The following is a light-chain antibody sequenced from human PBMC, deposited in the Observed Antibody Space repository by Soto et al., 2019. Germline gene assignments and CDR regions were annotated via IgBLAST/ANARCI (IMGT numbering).Light chain of an antibody. CDR2: DAS. Sequence: EIVMTQSPATMSVSPGEGATLSCKASQNVYNNLAWYQQSPGQPPRLLIYDASTRASGISARFSGSGHGTEFTLTILTLQTEELAFDFCQQCRNWPLTFGGGTKVQIK. CDR1: QNVYNN. CDR3: QQCRNWPLT. J-gene: IGKJ4*01. V-gene: IGKV3-15*01.